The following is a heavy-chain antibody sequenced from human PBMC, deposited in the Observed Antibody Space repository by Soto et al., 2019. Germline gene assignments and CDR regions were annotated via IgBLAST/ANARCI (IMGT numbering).Heavy chain of an antibody. D-gene: IGHD6-19*01. Sequence: GASGKVSCKASGYTFTSYCISWVRQAPGQGLEWMGWISAYNGNTNYAQKLQGRVTMTTDTSTSTAYMELRSLRSDDTAVYYCARAGVGDSGYSSGWYVNHYYYGMDVWGQGTTVTVSS. CDR2: ISAYNGNT. J-gene: IGHJ6*02. CDR3: ARAGVGDSGYSSGWYVNHYYYGMDV. V-gene: IGHV1-18*01. CDR1: GYTFTSYC.